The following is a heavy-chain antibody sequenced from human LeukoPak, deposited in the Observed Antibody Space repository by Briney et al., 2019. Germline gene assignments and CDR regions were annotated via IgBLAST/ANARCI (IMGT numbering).Heavy chain of an antibody. J-gene: IGHJ4*02. V-gene: IGHV4-4*02. CDR3: ARLGDSSGYYAFDY. D-gene: IGHD3-22*01. CDR2: IYHSGST. Sequence: SETLSLTCAVSGGSISSSNWWSWVRQPPGKGLEWIGEIYHSGSTNYNPSLKSRVTISVDKSKNHFSLKLSSVTAADTAVYYCARLGDSSGYYAFDYWGQGTLVTVSS. CDR1: GGSISSSNW.